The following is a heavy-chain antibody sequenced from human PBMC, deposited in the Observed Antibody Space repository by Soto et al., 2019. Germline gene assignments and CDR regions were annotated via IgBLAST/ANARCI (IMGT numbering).Heavy chain of an antibody. CDR2: MSHSGGT. D-gene: IGHD1-1*01. CDR1: GGFVSSGNYY. V-gene: IGHV4-34*01. J-gene: IGHJ3*02. CDR3: ARVERGTATTVVDAFDI. Sequence: QEQLQQWGAGLLKPSETLSLTCAVYGGFVSSGNYYWSWIRQPPGKGLEWIGEMSHSGGTHFNPSLKGRVTISVDTSKYQFSLKMSSVTAADTALYYCARVERGTATTVVDAFDIWGPGTMVTVSS.